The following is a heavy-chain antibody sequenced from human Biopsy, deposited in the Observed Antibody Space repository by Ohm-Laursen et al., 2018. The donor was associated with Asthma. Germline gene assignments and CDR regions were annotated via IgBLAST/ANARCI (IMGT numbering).Heavy chain of an antibody. V-gene: IGHV1-69*01. D-gene: IGHD6-19*01. Sequence: SSVKVSCKISGYSLTDLSMHWVRQAPGQGLEWLGGIMTVFGTTDYAQKFQGRVTITADESTSTVYMEVTSLRSEDTAIYYCARCQVGYSSGWSLLLKKIYYSGMDVWGQGTAVTVSS. J-gene: IGHJ6*02. CDR1: GYSLTDLS. CDR3: ARCQVGYSSGWSLLLKKIYYSGMDV. CDR2: IMTVFGTT.